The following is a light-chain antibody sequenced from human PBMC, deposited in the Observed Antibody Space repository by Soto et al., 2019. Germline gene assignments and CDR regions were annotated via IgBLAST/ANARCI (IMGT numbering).Light chain of an antibody. V-gene: IGKV1-33*01. CDR3: QQYDTRLT. Sequence: MSQSLSALSVPVGDRVTITCPASQGINNYLNWYQQKPGKAPKLLIYDASNLETGVPSRFSGSGSGTDFTFTISRLQPEDFATYYCQQYDTRLTFGGGAKVDIK. CDR2: DAS. CDR1: QGINNY. J-gene: IGKJ4*01.